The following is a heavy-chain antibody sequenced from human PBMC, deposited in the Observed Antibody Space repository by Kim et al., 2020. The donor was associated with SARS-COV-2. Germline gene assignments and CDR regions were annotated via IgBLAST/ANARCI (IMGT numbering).Heavy chain of an antibody. Sequence: SETLSLTCTVSGGSISSYYWSWIRQPPGKGLEWIGYIYYSGSTNYNPSLKSRVTISVDTSKNQFSLKLSSVTAADTAVYYCARVKVRGANFAVIAEYYFDYGRQGTLVTVSS. J-gene: IGHJ4*02. CDR2: IYYSGST. D-gene: IGHD3-10*01. V-gene: IGHV4-59*01. CDR3: ARVKVRGANFAVIAEYYFDY. CDR1: GGSISSYY.